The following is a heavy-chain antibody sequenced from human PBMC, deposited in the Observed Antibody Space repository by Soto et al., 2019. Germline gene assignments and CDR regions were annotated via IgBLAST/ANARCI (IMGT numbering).Heavy chain of an antibody. V-gene: IGHV3-33*01. CDR1: GFTFSNYG. CDR3: ARVLHSLFDY. J-gene: IGHJ4*02. D-gene: IGHD2-21*01. Sequence: QVQLVESGGGVVQPGGSLRLSCAASGFTFSNYGMHWVRQAPGKGLEWVAGIWYDGNNKYYADSVKGRFTISRDNSNNTLYVQMTSLRAEDTAVYYCARVLHSLFDYWGQGTLVTVSS. CDR2: IWYDGNNK.